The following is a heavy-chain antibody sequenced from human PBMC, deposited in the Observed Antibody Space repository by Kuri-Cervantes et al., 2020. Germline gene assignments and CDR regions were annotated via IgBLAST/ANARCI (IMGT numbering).Heavy chain of an antibody. J-gene: IGHJ3*02. Sequence: ASVKVSCKASGYTFTSYDINWVRQAPGQRLEWMGWISAGNNDYTKYSQKFQGRFTIARDTSATTAYMEMSSLRFEDTAVYYCARGGLSAFDIWGQGTMVTVSS. V-gene: IGHV1-3*01. D-gene: IGHD3-16*01. CDR1: GYTFTSYD. CDR2: ISAGNNDYT. CDR3: ARGGLSAFDI.